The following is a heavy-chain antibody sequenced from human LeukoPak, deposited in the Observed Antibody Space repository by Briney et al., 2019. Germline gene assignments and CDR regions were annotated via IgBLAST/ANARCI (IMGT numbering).Heavy chain of an antibody. CDR2: IHHSGSS. V-gene: IGHV4-31*03. Sequence: SETLSLTCTVSGGSISSSSSYWGWIRQPPGKGLEWIGYIHHSGSSYYNPSLKSRVIISVDTSKNQFSLKLNSVTAADTAVYYCANYGSGSYRFDPWGQGTLVTVSS. CDR3: ANYGSGSYRFDP. CDR1: GGSISSSSSY. J-gene: IGHJ5*02. D-gene: IGHD3-10*01.